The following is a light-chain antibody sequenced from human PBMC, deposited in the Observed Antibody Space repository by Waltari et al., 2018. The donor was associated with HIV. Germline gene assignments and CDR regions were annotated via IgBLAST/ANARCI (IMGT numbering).Light chain of an antibody. J-gene: IGLJ1*01. Sequence: SSELTQDPAVSVALGQTGRITCQGGSLRSFTASWYQKKTGQAPVLVIYGKNNRPSGIPDRFSGSSSGNTASLTITGAQAEDEADYYCNSRDSSGNHYVFGTGTKVTVL. V-gene: IGLV3-19*01. CDR2: GKN. CDR3: NSRDSSGNHYV. CDR1: SLRSFT.